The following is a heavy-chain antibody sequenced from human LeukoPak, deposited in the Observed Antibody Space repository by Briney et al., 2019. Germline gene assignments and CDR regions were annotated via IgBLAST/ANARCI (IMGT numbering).Heavy chain of an antibody. CDR3: ARGDPNFWGLPY. J-gene: IGHJ4*02. CDR2: ISPDGRTT. D-gene: IGHD3-16*01. V-gene: IGHV3-74*01. Sequence: GGSLRLSCATSGFTYSSYWMHWVRQDPGKGLLWVSRISPDGRTTNYADSVEGRFTIFRDNAKNMLFLQMNSLRAEDTAVYYCARGDPNFWGLPYWGQGALVTVSS. CDR1: GFTYSSYW.